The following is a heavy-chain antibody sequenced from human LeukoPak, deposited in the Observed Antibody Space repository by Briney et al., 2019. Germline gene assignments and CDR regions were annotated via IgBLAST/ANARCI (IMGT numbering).Heavy chain of an antibody. D-gene: IGHD3-3*01. J-gene: IGHJ4*02. CDR3: ARDRFLELYIFGY. CDR2: INPNSGGT. Sequence: ASVKVSCKASGYTFTDYYMHWVRQAPGQGLEWMGWINPNSGGTNHAQKFQGRVTMTRDTSIRTAYMEVSRLRSDDTAVYYCARDRFLELYIFGYWGQGTLVTVSS. CDR1: GYTFTDYY. V-gene: IGHV1-2*02.